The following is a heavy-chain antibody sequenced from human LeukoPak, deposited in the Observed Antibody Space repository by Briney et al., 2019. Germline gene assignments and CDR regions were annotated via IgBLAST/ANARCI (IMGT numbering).Heavy chain of an antibody. J-gene: IGHJ4*02. CDR3: ARGSGGTTVVTPYYFDY. D-gene: IGHD4-23*01. V-gene: IGHV4-34*01. Sequence: SETLSLTCAVHGGSFSGYYWSWIRQPPGKGLEWIGEINHSGSTNYNPSLKSRVTISVDTSKNQFSLKLSSVTAADTAVYYCARGSGGTTVVTPYYFDYWGQGTLVTVSS. CDR1: GGSFSGYY. CDR2: INHSGST.